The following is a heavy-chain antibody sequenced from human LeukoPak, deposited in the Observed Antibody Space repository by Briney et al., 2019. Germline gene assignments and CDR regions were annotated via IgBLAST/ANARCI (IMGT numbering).Heavy chain of an antibody. CDR1: GYSFTSYW. J-gene: IGHJ4*02. CDR2: IYPGDSDT. Sequence: GESLKISCKGPGYSFTSYWIGWVRQMPGKGLERMGIIYPGDSDTRYSPSFQGQVTISADKSISTAYLPWSSLKASDAAMYYCARIVVVPALIDYWGQGTLVTVSS. V-gene: IGHV5-51*01. D-gene: IGHD2-2*01. CDR3: ARIVVVPALIDY.